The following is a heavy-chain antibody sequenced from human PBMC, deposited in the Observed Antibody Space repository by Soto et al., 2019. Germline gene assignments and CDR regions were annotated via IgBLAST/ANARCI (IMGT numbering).Heavy chain of an antibody. CDR3: AKADICSGGSCYIYFDY. Sequence: GGSLRLSCAASGFTFSSYAMSWVRQAPGKGLEWVSAISGSGGSTYYADSVKGRFTISRDNSKNTLYLQMNSLRAEDTAVYYCAKADICSGGSCYIYFDYWGQGPLVTVSS. CDR2: ISGSGGST. CDR1: GFTFSSYA. J-gene: IGHJ4*02. V-gene: IGHV3-23*01. D-gene: IGHD2-15*01.